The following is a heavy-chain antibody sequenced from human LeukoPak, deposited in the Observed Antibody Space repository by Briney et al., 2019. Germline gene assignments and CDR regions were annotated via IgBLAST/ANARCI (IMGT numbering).Heavy chain of an antibody. Sequence: ASVKVSCKASGNSFTGYYLHWVRQAPGQGLEWMGWINSNSGDTKFAQKFQGRVTMTRDTSISTAYMELSSLISDDMAVYYCARDQGDYYCTSTSCSGGAFDFWGQGTMVTVSS. CDR1: GNSFTGYY. J-gene: IGHJ3*01. CDR3: ARDQGDYYCTSTSCSGGAFDF. CDR2: INSNSGDT. D-gene: IGHD2-2*01. V-gene: IGHV1-2*02.